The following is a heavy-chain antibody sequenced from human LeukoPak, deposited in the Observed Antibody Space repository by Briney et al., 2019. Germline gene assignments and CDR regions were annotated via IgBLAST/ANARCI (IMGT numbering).Heavy chain of an antibody. D-gene: IGHD3-10*01. CDR1: GGSISSGDYY. CDR3: ARVPVAMVRGVIHRWFDP. CDR2: IYYSGST. V-gene: IGHV4-30-4*01. J-gene: IGHJ5*02. Sequence: SQTLSLTCTVSGGSISSGDYYWSWIRQPPGKGLEWIVYIYYSGSTYYNPSLKSRVTISVDTSKNQFSLKLSSVTAADTAVYYCARVPVAMVRGVIHRWFDPWGQGTLVTVSS.